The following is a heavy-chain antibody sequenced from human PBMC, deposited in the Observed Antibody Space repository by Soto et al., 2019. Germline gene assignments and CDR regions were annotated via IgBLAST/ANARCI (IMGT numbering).Heavy chain of an antibody. D-gene: IGHD6-19*01. CDR1: GFSFSRYA. Sequence: SXIVSCAASGFSFSRYAMSWVRQAPGKGLEWVSAISGSGGSTYYADSVKGRFTISRENSENTLYLQMNSLRADDTAVYYCAKDRGGWHLDFDYWGQGTLVTGSS. CDR3: AKDRGGWHLDFDY. J-gene: IGHJ4*02. CDR2: ISGSGGST. V-gene: IGHV3-23*01.